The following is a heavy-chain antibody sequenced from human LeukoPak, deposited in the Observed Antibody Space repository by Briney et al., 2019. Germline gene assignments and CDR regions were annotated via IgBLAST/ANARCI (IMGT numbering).Heavy chain of an antibody. J-gene: IGHJ4*02. V-gene: IGHV1-69*13. D-gene: IGHD3-10*01. CDR1: GGTFSSYA. CDR2: IIPIFGTA. CDR3: ARELLRGSRFDY. Sequence: GASVKVSCKASGGTFSSYAISWVRQAPGQGLEWMGGIIPIFGTANYAQKFQGRVTITADESTSTAYMELSSLRSEDTAVYYCARELLRGSRFDYWGQGTLVTVSS.